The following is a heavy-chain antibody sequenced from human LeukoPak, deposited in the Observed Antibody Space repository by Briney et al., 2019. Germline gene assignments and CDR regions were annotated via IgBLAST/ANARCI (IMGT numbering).Heavy chain of an antibody. V-gene: IGHV4-59*08. Sequence: SETLSLTCSVSGASISSHYWSWIRQPPGKGLEWIGYIHYSGSTNRNPSLKSRVTISVDTSKNQFSLKLSSVTAADTAVYYCASLIYDSSGYYFDKWGQGTLVTVSS. CDR2: IHYSGST. D-gene: IGHD3-22*01. CDR3: ASLIYDSSGYYFDK. J-gene: IGHJ4*02. CDR1: GASISSHY.